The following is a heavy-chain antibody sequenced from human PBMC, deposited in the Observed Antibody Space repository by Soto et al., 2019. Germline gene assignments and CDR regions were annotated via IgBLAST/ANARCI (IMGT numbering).Heavy chain of an antibody. CDR2: IWYDGSNK. J-gene: IGHJ6*02. CDR1: GFTFSSYG. Sequence: PGGSLRLSCAASGFTFSSYGMHWVRQAPGKGLEWVAVIWYDGSNKYYADSVKGRFTISRDNSKNTLYLQMNSLRAEDTAVYYCARNRGTRQLGPHYGMDVWGQGTTVTV. V-gene: IGHV3-33*01. D-gene: IGHD6-6*01. CDR3: ARNRGTRQLGPHYGMDV.